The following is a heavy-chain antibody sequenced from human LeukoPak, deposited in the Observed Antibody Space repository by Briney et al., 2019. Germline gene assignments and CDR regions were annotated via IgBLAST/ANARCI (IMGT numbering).Heavy chain of an antibody. Sequence: SETLSLTCTVSGGSIGSHYWSLIRRPPGKGLEWIGYIYDSGSTNQNPSLKSRVTLSLDTSKNQFSLRLTSVAAADTAVYYCARASSGWLLFDYWGQGSLVTVSS. CDR3: ARASSGWLLFDY. D-gene: IGHD6-19*01. CDR1: GGSIGSHY. V-gene: IGHV4-59*11. J-gene: IGHJ4*02. CDR2: IYDSGST.